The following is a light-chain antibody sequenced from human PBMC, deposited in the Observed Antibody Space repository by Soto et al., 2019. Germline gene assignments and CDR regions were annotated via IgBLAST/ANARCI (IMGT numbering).Light chain of an antibody. V-gene: IGKV1-5*01. CDR2: DAS. CDR1: QSISSW. CDR3: QQYNSYWT. Sequence: DIQMTQSPSTLSASVGDSVTITCRASQSISSWLAWYQQKPGKAPKLLIYDASILESGVPSRFSGSGSGTEFTLTISSLQPDDFATYYCQQYNSYWTFGQGTKVDIK. J-gene: IGKJ1*01.